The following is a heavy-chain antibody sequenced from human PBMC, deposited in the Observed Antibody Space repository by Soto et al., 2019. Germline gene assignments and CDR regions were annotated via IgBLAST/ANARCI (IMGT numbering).Heavy chain of an antibody. CDR3: ARALVGYYYDSSVSYEALDI. CDR2: IIPILGTA. D-gene: IGHD3-22*01. J-gene: IGHJ3*02. Sequence: QVQLVQSGAEVKKPGSSVKVSCKASGDTFSSYAISWVRQAPGQGLEWMGGIIPILGTANYAQKFQGRVTITADESTSTAYMELSSLRSEDTAVYYCARALVGYYYDSSVSYEALDIWGQGTMVTVSS. V-gene: IGHV1-69*01. CDR1: GDTFSSYA.